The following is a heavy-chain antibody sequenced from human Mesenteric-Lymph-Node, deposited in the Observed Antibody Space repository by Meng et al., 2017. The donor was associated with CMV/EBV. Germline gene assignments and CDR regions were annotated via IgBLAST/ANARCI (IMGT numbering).Heavy chain of an antibody. CDR1: GFTFSSYQ. CDR2: INTDGSST. Sequence: GGSLRLSCAASGFTFSSYQMHWVRQAAGKGLVWVSHINTDGSSTTYADSVKGRFTISRDNAKNTLYLQMNSLRAEDTAVYYCARDLGGTYYDFWSGYYHGMDVWGQGTTVTVSS. V-gene: IGHV3-74*01. CDR3: ARDLGGTYYDFWSGYYHGMDV. D-gene: IGHD3-3*01. J-gene: IGHJ6*02.